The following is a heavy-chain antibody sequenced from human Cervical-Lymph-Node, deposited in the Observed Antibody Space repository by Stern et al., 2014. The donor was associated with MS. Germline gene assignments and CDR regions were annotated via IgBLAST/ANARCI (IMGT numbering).Heavy chain of an antibody. D-gene: IGHD6-13*01. Sequence: EVQLVESGGGLVQPGRSLRLSCAASGFTFDDFAMHWVRQAPGKGLEWVSSITWNSGNIGYTDSVRGRFIISRDNAKNSLFLQMNSLKSEDTALYYCAKDRSSRYDAFDVWGQGTMVTVSS. J-gene: IGHJ3*01. CDR2: ITWNSGNI. CDR3: AKDRSSRYDAFDV. V-gene: IGHV3-9*01. CDR1: GFTFDDFA.